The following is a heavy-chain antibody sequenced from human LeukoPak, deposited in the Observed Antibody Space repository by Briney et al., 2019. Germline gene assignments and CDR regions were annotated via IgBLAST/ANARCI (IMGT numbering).Heavy chain of an antibody. V-gene: IGHV4-59*12. CDR3: ARDLFHDSNDY. J-gene: IGHJ4*02. Sequence: SETLSLTCTVSGGSISSYYWSWIRRPPGKGLEWIGYIYYSGSTNYNPSLKSRVTISVDTSKNQFSLKLSSVTAADTAVYYCARDLFHDSNDYWGQGTLVTVSS. CDR2: IYYSGST. CDR1: GGSISSYY. D-gene: IGHD3-22*01.